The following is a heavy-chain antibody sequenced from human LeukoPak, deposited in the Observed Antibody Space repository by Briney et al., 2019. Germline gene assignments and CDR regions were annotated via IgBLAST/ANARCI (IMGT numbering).Heavy chain of an antibody. CDR2: IIPIFGTA. D-gene: IGHD3-22*01. CDR3: ASSEYYYDSSGSGGMDV. J-gene: IGHJ6*02. V-gene: IGHV1-69*13. CDR1: GYTVTNYY. Sequence: EASVKVSCKASGYTVTNYYMHWVRQAPGQGLEWMGGIIPIFGTANYAQKFQGRVTITADESTSTAYMELSSLRSEDTAVYYCASSEYYYDSSGSGGMDVWGQGTTVTVSS.